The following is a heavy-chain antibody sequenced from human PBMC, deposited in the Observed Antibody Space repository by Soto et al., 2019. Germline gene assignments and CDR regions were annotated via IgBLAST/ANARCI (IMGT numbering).Heavy chain of an antibody. CDR2: ITYDGSDQ. D-gene: IGHD3-22*01. J-gene: IGHJ6*02. V-gene: IGHV3-30*18. CDR1: GFSFNRYG. Sequence: QVQLVESGGGMVQPVRSLRLSCAASGFSFNRYGMHCVRQAPGKGLEWVAAITYDGSDQYYAASVKGRCTISRDNPKNTLSLQMNSLRVEDTAVYFCAKDLEYDSTSFYAMDGWGQWTTGTVS. CDR3: AKDLEYDSTSFYAMDG.